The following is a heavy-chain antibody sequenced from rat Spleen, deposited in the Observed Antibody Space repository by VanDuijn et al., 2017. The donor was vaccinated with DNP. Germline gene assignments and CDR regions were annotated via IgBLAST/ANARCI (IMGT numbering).Heavy chain of an antibody. D-gene: IGHD4-3*01. J-gene: IGHJ2*01. V-gene: IGHV3-1*01. CDR3: VREELGVDY. CDR2: ISYSGST. CDR1: GYSITSNY. Sequence: EVQLQESGPGLVKPSQSLSLTCSVTGYSITSNYWGWIRKFPGNKMEWIGHISYSGSTGYNPSLKSRISITRDTSKNQFFLHLNSVTTEDTAIYYCVREELGVDYWGQGVMVTVSS.